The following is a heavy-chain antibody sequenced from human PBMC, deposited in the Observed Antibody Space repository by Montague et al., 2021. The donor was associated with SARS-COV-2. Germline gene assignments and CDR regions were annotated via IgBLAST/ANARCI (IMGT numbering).Heavy chain of an antibody. CDR2: ISGSGGST. J-gene: IGHJ5*01. Sequence: SLRLSCAASGFTFSSYAMSWVRQAPGKGLEWVSAISGSGGSTYYADSVKGRFTISRDNSKNTLYLQMNSLRAEDTAVCYCANLWVIEEVTIFGVVTTHNWFDPWGQGTLVTVSS. CDR1: GFTFSSYA. CDR3: ANLWVIEEVTIFGVVTTHNWFDP. V-gene: IGHV3-23*01. D-gene: IGHD3-3*01.